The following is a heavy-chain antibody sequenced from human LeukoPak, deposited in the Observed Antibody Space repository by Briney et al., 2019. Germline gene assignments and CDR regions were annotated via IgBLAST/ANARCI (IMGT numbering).Heavy chain of an antibody. V-gene: IGHV3-15*01. J-gene: IGHJ4*02. D-gene: IGHD3-22*01. CDR2: IKSKTDGGTT. CDR3: TTDVAGYYYDWAFFDY. CDR1: EFTFSNAW. Sequence: PGGSLRLSCAASEFTFSNAWMSWVRQAPGKGLEWVSRIKSKTDGGTTDYAAPVKGRFTISRDDSKNTLYLQMNSLKTEDTAVYYCTTDVAGYYYDWAFFDYWGQGTLVTVSS.